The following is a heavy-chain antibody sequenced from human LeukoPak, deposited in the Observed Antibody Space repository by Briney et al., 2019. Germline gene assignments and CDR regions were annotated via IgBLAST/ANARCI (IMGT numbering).Heavy chain of an antibody. CDR2: IFPKDGGT. J-gene: IGHJ5*02. Sequence: GASVKVSCKASGYPFKDYYIHWLQQAPGQGLEWMGWIFPKDGGTYLSQQFQDRVTMTRDTSNNTVYMELSALKSDDTAMYFCARVRLLIWFSGEFEPWGQGTLVTVSS. D-gene: IGHD3-10*01. CDR1: GYPFKDYY. CDR3: ARVRLLIWFSGEFEP. V-gene: IGHV1-2*02.